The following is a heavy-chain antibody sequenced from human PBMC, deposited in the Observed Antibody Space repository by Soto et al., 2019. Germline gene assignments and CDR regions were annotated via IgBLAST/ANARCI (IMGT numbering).Heavy chain of an antibody. D-gene: IGHD2-2*02. CDR3: ARDPVVVVPAAIGNGYGPGSFYYYYYYGMDV. CDR2: INPNSGGT. Sequence: ASVKVSCTASGYTFTGYYMHWVRQAPGQGLEWMGWINPNSGGTNYAQKFQGRVTMTRDTSISTAYMELSRLRSDDTAVYYCARDPVVVVPAAIGNGYGPGSFYYYYYYGMDVWGQGTTVTVSS. V-gene: IGHV1-2*02. J-gene: IGHJ6*02. CDR1: GYTFTGYY.